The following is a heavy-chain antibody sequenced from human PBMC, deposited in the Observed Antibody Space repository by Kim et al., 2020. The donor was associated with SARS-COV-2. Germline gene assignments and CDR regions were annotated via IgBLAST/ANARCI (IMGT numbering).Heavy chain of an antibody. Sequence: GGSLRLSCVVSGINFRRYWMSWVRQAPGKGLEWVANTNHDGRRQYYVDSVKGRFTISRDNAENSLFLQMTNLRVEDTAVYYCASEDYGPCSFGGQGTLVTVSS. CDR2: TNHDGRRQ. J-gene: IGHJ4*02. CDR3: ASEDYGPCSF. V-gene: IGHV3-7*03. D-gene: IGHD3-16*01. CDR1: GINFRRYW.